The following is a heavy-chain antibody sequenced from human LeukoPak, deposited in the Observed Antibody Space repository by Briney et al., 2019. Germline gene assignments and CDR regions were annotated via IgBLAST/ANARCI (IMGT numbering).Heavy chain of an antibody. CDR3: ARETGGEIDY. CDR1: GFTFSSYE. D-gene: IGHD3-16*01. CDR2: ISSSGSTI. J-gene: IGHJ4*02. Sequence: GGYLRLSCAASGFTFSSYEMNWVRQAPGKGLEWVSYISSSGSTIYYADSVKGRFTISRDNAKNSLYLQMNSLRAEDTAVYYCARETGGEIDYWGQGTLVTVSS. V-gene: IGHV3-48*03.